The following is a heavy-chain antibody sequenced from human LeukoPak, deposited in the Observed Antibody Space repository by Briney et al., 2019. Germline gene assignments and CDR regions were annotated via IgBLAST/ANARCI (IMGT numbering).Heavy chain of an antibody. CDR3: AGGDSSSWIDY. CDR1: GGSISRYY. V-gene: IGHV4-59*01. D-gene: IGHD6-13*01. CDR2: ISYSGST. J-gene: IGHJ4*02. Sequence: PSETLSLTCTVSGGSISRYYCSWIRQPPGKGLEWIGYISYSGSTNYNPSLKSRVTISVDSSKNQFSLKLSSVTAADTAVYYCAGGDSSSWIDYWGQGTLVTVSS.